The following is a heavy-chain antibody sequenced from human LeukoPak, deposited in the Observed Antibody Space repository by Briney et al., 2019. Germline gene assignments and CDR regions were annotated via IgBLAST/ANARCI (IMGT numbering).Heavy chain of an antibody. CDR1: GYTFTGYY. CDR2: MNPNSGNT. CDR3: ARGGIAAAGPFDS. V-gene: IGHV1-8*02. D-gene: IGHD6-13*01. J-gene: IGHJ4*02. Sequence: ASVKVSCKASGYTFTGYYMHWVRQAPGQGLEWMGWMNPNSGNTGYAQKFQGRVTMTRNTSISTAYMELSSLRSEDTAMYYCARGGIAAAGPFDSWGQGTLVTVSS.